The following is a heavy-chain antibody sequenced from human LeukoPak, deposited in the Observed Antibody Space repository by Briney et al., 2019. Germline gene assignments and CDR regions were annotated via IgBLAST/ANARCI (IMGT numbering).Heavy chain of an antibody. J-gene: IGHJ4*02. D-gene: IGHD6-6*01. CDR3: ARYEYSSSSGLDY. Sequence: SETLSLTCTVSGGSISSSSYYWGWIRQPPGKGLEWIGSIYYSGSTYYNPSLKSRVTISVDTSKNQFSLKLSSVTAADTAVYYCARYEYSSSSGLDYWGQGTLVTVSS. V-gene: IGHV4-39*01. CDR2: IYYSGST. CDR1: GGSISSSSYY.